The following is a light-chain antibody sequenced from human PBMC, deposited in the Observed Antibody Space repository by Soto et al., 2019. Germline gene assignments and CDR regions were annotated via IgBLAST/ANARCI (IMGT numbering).Light chain of an antibody. V-gene: IGKV1-27*01. CDR3: QKCKVDPFT. J-gene: IGKJ4*01. Sequence: ILMTQSPSSLSAFVGDRVTITCRASQDIGNFLAWYQQKPGKVPKLLIYAASTLQSGVPSRFSGSGSGTDFTLTISSLQPEDVATYYCQKCKVDPFTFGGGTKVEIK. CDR1: QDIGNF. CDR2: AAS.